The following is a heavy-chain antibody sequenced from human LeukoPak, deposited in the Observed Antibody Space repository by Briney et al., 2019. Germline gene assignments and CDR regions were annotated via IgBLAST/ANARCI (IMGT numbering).Heavy chain of an antibody. CDR2: ISGSGGST. Sequence: GGSLRLSCAASGFTFSSYAMSWVRQAPGKGLEWVSVISGSGGSTYYADSVKGRFTISRDNSKNTLYLQMNSLRAEDTAVYYCAKTNTGYCTSTSCPHIDDWGQGTLVTVSS. D-gene: IGHD2-2*01. CDR1: GFTFSSYA. J-gene: IGHJ4*02. CDR3: AKTNTGYCTSTSCPHIDD. V-gene: IGHV3-23*01.